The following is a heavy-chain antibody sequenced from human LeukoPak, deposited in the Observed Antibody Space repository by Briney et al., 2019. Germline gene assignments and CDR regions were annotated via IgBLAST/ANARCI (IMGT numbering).Heavy chain of an antibody. CDR2: IYHSGST. V-gene: IGHV4-38-2*02. CDR1: GYSISSGYY. Sequence: SETLSLTCTVSGYSISSGYYWGWIRQPPGKGLEWIGSIYHSGSTYYNPSLKSRVTISVDTSKNQFSLKLSSVTAADTAVYYCARDGYSSGWYWFDPWGQGTLVTVSS. J-gene: IGHJ5*02. D-gene: IGHD6-19*01. CDR3: ARDGYSSGWYWFDP.